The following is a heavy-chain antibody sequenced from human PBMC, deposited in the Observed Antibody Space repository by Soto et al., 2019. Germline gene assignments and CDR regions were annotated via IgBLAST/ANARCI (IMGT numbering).Heavy chain of an antibody. CDR3: ARTFIYYYGSWSTLWFDP. D-gene: IGHD3-10*01. V-gene: IGHV4-31*03. CDR2: IYYSGST. CDR1: GGSISSGGYY. Sequence: QVQLQESGPGLVKPSQTLSLTCTVSGGSISSGGYYWSWIRQHPGKGLEWIGYIYYSGSTYYNPSLKSRVTISVDTSKIQFSLKLSSVTAADTAVYYCARTFIYYYGSWSTLWFDPWGQGTLVTVSS. J-gene: IGHJ5*02.